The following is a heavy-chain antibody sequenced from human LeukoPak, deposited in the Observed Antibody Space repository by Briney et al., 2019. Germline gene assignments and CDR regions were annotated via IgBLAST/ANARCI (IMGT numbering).Heavy chain of an antibody. J-gene: IGHJ4*02. CDR3: ARDDSGSYHLDY. V-gene: IGHV1-2*02. CDR2: INPNSGGT. CDR1: GYTFTGYY. Sequence: ASVKVFCKASGYTFTGYYMHWVRQAPGQGLEWMGWINPNSGGTNYAQKFQGRVTMTRDTSISTAYMELSRLRSDDTAVYYCARDDSGSYHLDYWGQGTLVTVSS. D-gene: IGHD1-26*01.